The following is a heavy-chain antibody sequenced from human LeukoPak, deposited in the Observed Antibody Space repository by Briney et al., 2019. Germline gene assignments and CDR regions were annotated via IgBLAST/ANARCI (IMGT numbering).Heavy chain of an antibody. V-gene: IGHV3-20*04. D-gene: IGHD3-9*01. CDR1: GFTFDDYG. CDR3: ASRYEVLTGMLADYYYPMDV. J-gene: IGHJ6*02. CDR2: IDWNGAST. Sequence: RPGGSLRLSCAASGFTFDDYGMSWVRQVAGQGLEWVSGIDWNGASTGYADSVKGRFTISRDNTKNSLYLQMNSLRAEDTAVYYCASRYEVLTGMLADYYYPMDVWGQGTTVTVSS.